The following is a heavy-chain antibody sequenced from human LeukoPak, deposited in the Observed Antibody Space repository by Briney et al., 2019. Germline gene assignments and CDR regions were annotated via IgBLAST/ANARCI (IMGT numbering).Heavy chain of an antibody. V-gene: IGHV3-23*01. CDR2: ISGSGGST. Sequence: GGSLRLSCAASGFTFSSYAMSWVRQAPGKGLEWVSAISGSGGSTYYADSVKGRFTISRDNSKNTLYLQMNSLRAEDTAVYYCAKSPQDIVVVPAAVWCDYWGQGTLVTVSS. CDR3: AKSPQDIVVVPAAVWCDY. D-gene: IGHD2-2*01. J-gene: IGHJ4*02. CDR1: GFTFSSYA.